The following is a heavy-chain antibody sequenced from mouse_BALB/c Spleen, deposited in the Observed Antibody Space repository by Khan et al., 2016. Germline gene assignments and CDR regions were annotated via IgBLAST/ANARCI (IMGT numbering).Heavy chain of an antibody. V-gene: IGHV3-8*02. J-gene: IGHJ4*01. D-gene: IGHD1-1*01. Sequence: EVQLQESGPSLVKPSQTLSLTCSVTGDSITSGYWNWIRKFPGNKLEYMGYISYSGSTYYNPSLKSRISITRDTSKNQYYLQLNSVTTEDTATYYSARYSGSSYYAMDYWGQGTSVTVSS. CDR1: GDSITSGY. CDR3: ARYSGSSYYAMDY. CDR2: ISYSGST.